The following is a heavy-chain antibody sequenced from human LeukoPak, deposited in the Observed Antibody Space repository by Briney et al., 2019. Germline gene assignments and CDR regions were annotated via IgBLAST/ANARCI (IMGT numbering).Heavy chain of an antibody. CDR3: ARDPQSLLWFGALQTPKRDAFDI. J-gene: IGHJ3*02. D-gene: IGHD3-10*01. CDR1: GFTFSSYA. V-gene: IGHV3-23*01. Sequence: GGSLRLSCAASGFTFSSYAMSWVRQAPGKGLEGVSAISGRGGSTYYADSVKGRFTISRDNSKNTLYLQMNSLRAEDTAVYYCARDPQSLLWFGALQTPKRDAFDIWGQGTMVTVSS. CDR2: ISGRGGST.